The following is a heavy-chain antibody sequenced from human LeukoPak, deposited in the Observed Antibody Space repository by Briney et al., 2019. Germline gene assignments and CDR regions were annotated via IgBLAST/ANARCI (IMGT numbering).Heavy chain of an antibody. Sequence: GGSLRFSCAASGISFSSYGMHWVRQAPGKGLEWAAVISKDGSDKYYSDSVKGRFTISRDNSKNTLYLQMNSLRVDDTALYYCARDDTSGYFRFDSWGQGTLVTVSS. CDR2: ISKDGSDK. V-gene: IGHV3-30*03. CDR3: ARDDTSGYFRFDS. J-gene: IGHJ4*02. D-gene: IGHD3-22*01. CDR1: GISFSSYG.